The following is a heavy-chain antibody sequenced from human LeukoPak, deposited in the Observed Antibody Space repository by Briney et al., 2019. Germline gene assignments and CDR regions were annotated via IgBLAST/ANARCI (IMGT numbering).Heavy chain of an antibody. Sequence: GGSLRLSCAASRFTFSSYAMHWVRQAPGKGLEWVAVISYVGRNKYNADSVKGRFTISRDNSKNTLYVQMKSLRAEDTAVYYCARGTVTTSAWFDPWGQGTLVTVSS. CDR3: ARGTVTTSAWFDP. V-gene: IGHV3-30*04. CDR1: RFTFSSYA. D-gene: IGHD4-17*01. CDR2: ISYVGRNK. J-gene: IGHJ5*02.